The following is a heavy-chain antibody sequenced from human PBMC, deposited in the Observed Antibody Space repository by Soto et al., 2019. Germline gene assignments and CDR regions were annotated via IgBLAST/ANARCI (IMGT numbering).Heavy chain of an antibody. CDR2: IYYSGST. J-gene: IGHJ3*02. CDR1: GGSISSSSYY. V-gene: IGHV4-39*01. CDR3: ARASGRLVIGI. D-gene: IGHD3-16*02. Sequence: KTSETLSLTCTVSGGSISSSSYYWGWIRQPPGKGLEWIGSIYYSGSTYYNPSLKSRVTISVDTSKNQFSLKLSSVTAADTAVYYCARASGRLVIGIWGQGTMVTVSS.